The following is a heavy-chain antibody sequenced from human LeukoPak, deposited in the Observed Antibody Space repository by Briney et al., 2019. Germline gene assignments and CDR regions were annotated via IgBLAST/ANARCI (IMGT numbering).Heavy chain of an antibody. J-gene: IGHJ6*03. CDR3: ARTMYYDFWSGYFSYYYMDV. D-gene: IGHD3-3*01. CDR2: ISSSSSTI. Sequence: GGSLRLSCAASGFTFSSYSMNWVRQAPGKGLEWVSYISSSSSTIYYADSVKGRFTISRDNAKNSLYLQMNSLRAEDTAVYYCARTMYYDFWSGYFSYYYMDVWGKGTTVTVSS. CDR1: GFTFSSYS. V-gene: IGHV3-48*01.